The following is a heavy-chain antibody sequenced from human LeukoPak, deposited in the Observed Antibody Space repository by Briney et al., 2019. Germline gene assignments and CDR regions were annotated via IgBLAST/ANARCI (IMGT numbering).Heavy chain of an antibody. Sequence: ASVKVSCKASGYTFTSYYMHWVRQAPGQGLEWMGGIIPIFGTANYAQKFQGRVTITADESTSTAYMELSSLRSEDTAVYYCARVSPSSSFLYYYYYMDVWGKGTTVTISS. V-gene: IGHV1-69*13. CDR2: IIPIFGTA. J-gene: IGHJ6*03. CDR3: ARVSPSSSFLYYYYYMDV. CDR1: GYTFTSYY. D-gene: IGHD6-13*01.